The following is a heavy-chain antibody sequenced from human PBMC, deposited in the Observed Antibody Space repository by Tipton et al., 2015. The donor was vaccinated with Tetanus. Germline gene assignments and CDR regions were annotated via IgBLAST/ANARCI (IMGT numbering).Heavy chain of an antibody. J-gene: IGHJ4*02. Sequence: GSLRLSCTVSRGPISSYYWSWIRQPAGKGLEWIGHISNGNTDYAASLRSRVTLSVDTSKNQFSLELRSVTAADTGVYYCARGITDGYNRRFDYWGQGTRVAVSP. D-gene: IGHD5-24*01. CDR2: ISNGNT. V-gene: IGHV4-4*07. CDR1: RGPISSYY. CDR3: ARGITDGYNRRFDY.